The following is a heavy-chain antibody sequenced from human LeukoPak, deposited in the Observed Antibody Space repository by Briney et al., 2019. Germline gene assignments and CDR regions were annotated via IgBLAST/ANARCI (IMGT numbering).Heavy chain of an antibody. D-gene: IGHD2-2*01. J-gene: IGHJ4*02. CDR3: AKELNTLGYCSSTSCYEIDY. Sequence: GRSLRLSCAPSGFTFSSYWMHWVRQAPGKGLVWVSRINSDGSSTSYADSVKGRFTISRDNAKNTVYLQMNSLRAEDTAVYYCAKELNTLGYCSSTSCYEIDYWGQGTLVTVSS. CDR2: INSDGSST. V-gene: IGHV3-74*01. CDR1: GFTFSSYW.